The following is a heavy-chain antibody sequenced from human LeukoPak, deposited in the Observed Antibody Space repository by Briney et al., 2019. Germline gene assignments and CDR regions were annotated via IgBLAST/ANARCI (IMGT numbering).Heavy chain of an antibody. CDR2: ISGSGGST. CDR1: GFTFSSYA. D-gene: IGHD6-13*01. CDR3: AKGEDTYSSSWVQFDY. V-gene: IGHV3-23*01. J-gene: IGHJ4*02. Sequence: GGSLRLSCAASGFTFSSYAMSWVRQAPGKGLEWVSAISGSGGSTYYADSVKGRFTISRDNSKNTLYLQMNSLRAEDTAVYYCAKGEDTYSSSWVQFDYWGQGTLVTVSS.